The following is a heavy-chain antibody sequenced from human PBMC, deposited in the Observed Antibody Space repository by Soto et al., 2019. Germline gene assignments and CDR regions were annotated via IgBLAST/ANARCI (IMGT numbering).Heavy chain of an antibody. CDR1: GGTFSTSA. CDR2: IIPIFRRP. J-gene: IGHJ6*02. Sequence: QVQLEQSGAEVKKPGSSVRVSCKASGGTFSTSAISWVRQAPGQGLEWMGGIIPIFRRPDYAQKFQGRVTVTADESTSTAYMEWSGLISDATAVYYGAREKDRPQLGGNYYYILDVWGQGTTFTVSS. D-gene: IGHD3-3*02. V-gene: IGHV1-69*12. CDR3: AREKDRPQLGGNYYYILDV.